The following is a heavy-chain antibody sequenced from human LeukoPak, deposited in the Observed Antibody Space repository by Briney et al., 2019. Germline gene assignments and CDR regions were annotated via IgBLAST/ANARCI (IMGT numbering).Heavy chain of an antibody. J-gene: IGHJ4*02. CDR2: IIPILGIA. Sequence: ASVKVSCKASGGTFSSYAISWVRQAPGQGLEWMGRIIPILGIANYAQKFQGRVTITADKSTSTAYMELSSLRSEDTAVYYCAREEASDGTIDYWGQGTLVTVSS. V-gene: IGHV1-69*04. CDR1: GGTFSSYA. CDR3: AREEASDGTIDY. D-gene: IGHD3-10*01.